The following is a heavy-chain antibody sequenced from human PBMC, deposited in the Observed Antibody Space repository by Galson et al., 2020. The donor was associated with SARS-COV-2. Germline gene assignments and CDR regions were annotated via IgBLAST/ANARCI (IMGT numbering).Heavy chain of an antibody. D-gene: IGHD3-9*01. Sequence: ASVKVSCKASGYTFTDYYIHWVRQAPGQGLEWMGWINPKIGGPNYAQKFEGRVTMTRDTSITTAYMELSRLRADDTAVYYCARLRYYDVLTGYIVDVWGQGTMVTVSS. V-gene: IGHV1-2*02. J-gene: IGHJ6*02. CDR2: INPKIGGP. CDR3: ARLRYYDVLTGYIVDV. CDR1: GYTFTDYY.